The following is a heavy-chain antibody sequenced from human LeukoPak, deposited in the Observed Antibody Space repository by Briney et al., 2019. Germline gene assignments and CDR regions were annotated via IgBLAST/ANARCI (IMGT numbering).Heavy chain of an antibody. D-gene: IGHD1-26*01. CDR3: VKDVGFDP. CDR1: GFSFSSYA. J-gene: IGHJ5*02. CDR2: ISSNGGST. V-gene: IGHV3-64D*06. Sequence: GASLRLSCSASGFSFSSYAMRWVRQAPGEGLEYVLAISSNGGSTYYADSVKGRFTISRDNSKNTLYLQMSSLRAEDTAVYYCVKDVGFDPWGQGTLVTVSS.